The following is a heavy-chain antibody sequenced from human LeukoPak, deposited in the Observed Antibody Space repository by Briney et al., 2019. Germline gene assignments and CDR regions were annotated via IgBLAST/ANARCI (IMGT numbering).Heavy chain of an antibody. J-gene: IGHJ4*02. Sequence: GGSLRLSCAASGFTFSTYWMHWVRQAPGKGLVWVSRINSDGSSTSYADSVKGLFTISRDNAMSTLYLQMNSLRAEDTAVYYCARPYSYYDFWDWGQGTLVTVSS. D-gene: IGHD3-3*01. CDR2: INSDGSST. V-gene: IGHV3-74*01. CDR3: ARPYSYYDFWD. CDR1: GFTFSTYW.